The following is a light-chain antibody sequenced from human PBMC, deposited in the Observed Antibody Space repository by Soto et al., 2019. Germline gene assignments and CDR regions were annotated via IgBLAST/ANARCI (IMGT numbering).Light chain of an antibody. Sequence: QSVLTQPPSASGTPGQRVTISCSGSSSNIESNTVTWYQQLPGTAPKLVIYSNYDRPSGVPDRFSGSTSGNTASLTISGLQPEDEADYYCISYTSSATLVFGGGTKLTVL. CDR2: SNY. V-gene: IGLV1-44*01. CDR1: SSNIESNT. J-gene: IGLJ3*02. CDR3: ISYTSSATLV.